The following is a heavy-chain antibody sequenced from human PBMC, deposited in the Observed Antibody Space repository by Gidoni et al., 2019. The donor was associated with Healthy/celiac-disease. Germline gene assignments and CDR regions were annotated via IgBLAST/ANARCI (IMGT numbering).Heavy chain of an antibody. CDR3: ARDGTHAYSSSWNLDY. CDR2: IYSGCST. D-gene: IGHD6-13*01. J-gene: IGHJ4*02. Sequence: EVQLVESGGGLVQPGGSLRLSCAASGFTVSSNYMSWVRQAPGKGLEWVSVIYSGCSTYYADSVKGRFTISRDNSKNTLYLQMNSLRAEDTAVYYCARDGTHAYSSSWNLDYWGQGTLVTVSS. CDR1: GFTVSSNY. V-gene: IGHV3-66*02.